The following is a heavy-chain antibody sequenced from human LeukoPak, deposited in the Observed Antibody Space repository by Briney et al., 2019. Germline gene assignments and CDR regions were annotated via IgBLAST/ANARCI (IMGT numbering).Heavy chain of an antibody. CDR3: AKDSNTWAFDY. V-gene: IGHV3-30*19. CDR2: ISHNGDNI. J-gene: IGHJ4*02. Sequence: PGGSLRLSCAASGFSFRSYGMHWVRQAPGKGLEWVALISHNGDNIGHADSVKGRFTISRDNSKNTLYLQMNSLRTEDTAVYYCAKDSNTWAFDYWGRGTLVTVSS. CDR1: GFSFRSYG. D-gene: IGHD2-2*01.